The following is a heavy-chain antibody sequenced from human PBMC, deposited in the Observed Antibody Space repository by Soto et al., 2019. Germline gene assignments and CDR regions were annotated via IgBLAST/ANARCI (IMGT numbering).Heavy chain of an antibody. CDR3: ARRGGQLANQYYYYYSMDV. V-gene: IGHV4-39*01. CDR2: IYYSGST. Sequence: SETLSLTCTVSGGSISSSSYYWGWIRQPPGKGLEWIGSIYYSGSTYYNPSLKSRVTISVDTSKNQFSLKLSSVTAADTAVYYCARRGGQLANQYYYYYSMDVWGQGTTVTVSS. CDR1: GGSISSSSYY. J-gene: IGHJ6*02. D-gene: IGHD6-6*01.